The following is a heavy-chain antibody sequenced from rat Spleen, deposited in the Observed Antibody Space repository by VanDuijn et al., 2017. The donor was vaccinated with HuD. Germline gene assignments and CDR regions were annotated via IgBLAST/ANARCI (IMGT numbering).Heavy chain of an antibody. V-gene: IGHV3-3*01. J-gene: IGHJ3*01. D-gene: IGHD1-12*02. CDR1: EYSISSSYR. Sequence: EVQLQESGPGLVKPSQSLSLTCSVTEYSISSSYRWNWIRKFPGNRLEWMGYINSAGSTNYNPSLKSRISITRDTSNNQFFLQVFSVTSEDTSTYDCAMSDGVHYNLPFASWGQGTLVTVSS. CDR3: AMSDGVHYNLPFAS. CDR2: INSAGST.